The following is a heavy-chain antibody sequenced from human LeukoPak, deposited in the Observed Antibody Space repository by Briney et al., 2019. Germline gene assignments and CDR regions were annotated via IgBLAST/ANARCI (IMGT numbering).Heavy chain of an antibody. J-gene: IGHJ5*02. Sequence: SETRSLTCTVSGGSISNYYWNWIRQPPGKGLEWVGHISYSGGTKYNPSLQSRVTISIDTSKNQFSLNLSSVTAADTAVYYCARRVIMSAAGVPDAWLDPWRQGILVTVSS. D-gene: IGHD2-8*01. CDR1: GGSISNYY. CDR2: ISYSGGT. CDR3: ARRVIMSAAGVPDAWLDP. V-gene: IGHV4-59*08.